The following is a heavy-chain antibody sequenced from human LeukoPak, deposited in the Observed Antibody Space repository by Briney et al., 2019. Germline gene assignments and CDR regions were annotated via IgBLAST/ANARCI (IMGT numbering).Heavy chain of an antibody. Sequence: ASVKVSCKASGYTFTGYYMHWVRQAPGQGLEWMGWINPNSGGTNYAQKFQGRVTMTRDTSISTAYMELSRLRSDDTAVYYCARAPLGTSYGCLDYWGQGTLVTVSS. J-gene: IGHJ4*02. D-gene: IGHD5-18*01. CDR1: GYTFTGYY. CDR3: ARAPLGTSYGCLDY. V-gene: IGHV1-2*02. CDR2: INPNSGGT.